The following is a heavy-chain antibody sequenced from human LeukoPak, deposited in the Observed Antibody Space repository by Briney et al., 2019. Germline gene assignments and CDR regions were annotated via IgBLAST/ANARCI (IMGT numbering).Heavy chain of an antibody. CDR2: IGSSDSTT. CDR3: ARDGGVRGGTDY. D-gene: IGHD3-10*01. J-gene: IGHJ4*02. CDR1: GFTFSSYE. Sequence: GGSLRLSCVASGFTFSSYEMNWVRQAPGKGLEWLSYIGSSDSTTHYADSVKGRFTISRDNAKNSLYLQMNSLRAEDTAVYYCARDGGVRGGTDYWGQGTLVTVSS. V-gene: IGHV3-48*03.